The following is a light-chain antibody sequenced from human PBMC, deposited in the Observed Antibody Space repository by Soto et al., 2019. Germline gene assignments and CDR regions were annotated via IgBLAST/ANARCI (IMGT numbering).Light chain of an antibody. V-gene: IGKV1-8*01. CDR1: QVISSY. CDR2: AAS. J-gene: IGKJ1*01. Sequence: AIRMTKSPSSLLAPTGDRVTITCRASQVISSYLAWYQQKPGKAPKLLIYAASSLQSGVPSRFSGSGFGTEFTLTITSLQPDDFATYYCQQYNSYATCGPATFGQGTKVDIK. CDR3: QQYNSYATCGPAT.